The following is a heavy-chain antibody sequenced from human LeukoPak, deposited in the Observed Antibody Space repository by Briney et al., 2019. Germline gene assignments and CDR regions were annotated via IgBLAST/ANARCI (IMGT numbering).Heavy chain of an antibody. J-gene: IGHJ4*02. CDR1: GGSFSGYY. D-gene: IGHD6-13*01. V-gene: IGHV4-34*01. CDR3: ARASSKYSSSWPPGY. CDR2: INHSRST. Sequence: SETLSLTCAVYGGSFSGYYLSWIRQPPGKGLEWIGEINHSRSTNYNPSLKSRVTISVDTSKNQFSLKLSSVTAADTAVYYCARASSKYSSSWPPGYWGQGTLVTVSS.